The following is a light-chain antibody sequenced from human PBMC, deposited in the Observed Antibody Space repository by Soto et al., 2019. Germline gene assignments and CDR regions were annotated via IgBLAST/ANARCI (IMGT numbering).Light chain of an antibody. V-gene: IGKV3-20*01. J-gene: IGKJ1*01. CDR1: QSVSSSY. Sequence: EIVLTQSPGTLSLSPGERATLTCRASQSVSSSYLAWYQHKPGQAPRLLMYGTSSRATGIPDRFSGSGSGTDFTLTISRLEPEDFAVYYCQQYDTSPETFGQGTKLEIK. CDR3: QQYDTSPET. CDR2: GTS.